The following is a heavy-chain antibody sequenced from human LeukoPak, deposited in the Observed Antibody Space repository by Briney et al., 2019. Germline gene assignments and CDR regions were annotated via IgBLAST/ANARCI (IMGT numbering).Heavy chain of an antibody. CDR2: IYYSGST. V-gene: IGHV4-39*01. J-gene: IGHJ4*02. D-gene: IGHD3-3*01. CDR3: AKGRSLFGVVPFDY. CDR1: GGSISSSSYY. Sequence: SETLSLTCTVSGGSISSSSYYWGWIRQPPGKGLEWIGSIYYSGSTYYNPSLKSRVTISVDTSKNQFSLKLRSVAAADTAVYYCAKGRSLFGVVPFDYWGQGTLVTVSS.